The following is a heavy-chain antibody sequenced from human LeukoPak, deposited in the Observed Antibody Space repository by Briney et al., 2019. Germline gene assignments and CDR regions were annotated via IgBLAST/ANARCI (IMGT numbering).Heavy chain of an antibody. CDR3: ARTQTTIAARPHFDY. V-gene: IGHV1-69*13. D-gene: IGHD6-6*01. Sequence: SVKVSCKASGGTFITYAISWVRQAPGQGLEWMGGIIPIFGTANYAQKFQGRVTITADESTSTAYMELSSLRSEDTAVYYCARTQTTIAARPHFDYWGQGTLVTVSS. J-gene: IGHJ4*02. CDR1: GGTFITYA. CDR2: IIPIFGTA.